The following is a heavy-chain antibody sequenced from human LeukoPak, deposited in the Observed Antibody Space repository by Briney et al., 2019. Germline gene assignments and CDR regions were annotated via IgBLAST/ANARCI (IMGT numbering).Heavy chain of an antibody. CDR1: GFTFSNYA. CDR2: INGRGGST. D-gene: IGHD1-26*01. J-gene: IGHJ4*02. Sequence: PGGSLRLSCAASGFTFSNYAMSWVRQAPGKGLEWVSSINGRGGSTYYADSVKGRFTISRDNSKNTLYLQMNSLRAEDTAVYYCARSGSGSSWYYFDYWGQGTLVTVSS. CDR3: ARSGSGSSWYYFDY. V-gene: IGHV3-23*01.